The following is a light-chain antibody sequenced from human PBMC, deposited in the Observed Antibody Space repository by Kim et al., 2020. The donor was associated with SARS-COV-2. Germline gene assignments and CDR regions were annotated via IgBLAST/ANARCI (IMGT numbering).Light chain of an antibody. CDR2: GAS. Sequence: LSPGERATLPCRASRSVSSSYLAWYQQKPGQAPRHLIYGASSRATGIPDRFSGSGSGTDFTLTISRLEPEDFAVYYCQQYRSSRAFGQGTKVDIK. V-gene: IGKV3-20*01. CDR3: QQYRSSRA. J-gene: IGKJ1*01. CDR1: RSVSSSY.